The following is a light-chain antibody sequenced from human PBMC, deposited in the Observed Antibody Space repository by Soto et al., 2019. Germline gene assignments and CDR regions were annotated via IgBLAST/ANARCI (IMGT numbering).Light chain of an antibody. V-gene: IGKV3-15*01. CDR3: QQYNNWPLT. CDR1: QSVSSN. CDR2: GAS. J-gene: IGKJ5*01. Sequence: EIVMTQSPATLSVSPGDRATLSCRPSQSVSSNLAWYQQKPGQAPRLLIYGASSRATGIPVRFSGSGSGTEFTLTISSLQSEDFAVYYCQQYNNWPLTFGQGTRLEIK.